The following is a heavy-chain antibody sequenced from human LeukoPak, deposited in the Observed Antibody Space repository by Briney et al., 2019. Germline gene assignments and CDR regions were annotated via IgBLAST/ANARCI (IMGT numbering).Heavy chain of an antibody. D-gene: IGHD3-22*01. J-gene: IGHJ3*02. V-gene: IGHV4-30-4*01. Sequence: KASETLSLTCTVPGVSISSGDYYWSWIRQPPGKGLEWIGYIYYSGSTYYNPSLKSRVTISVDTSKNQFSLKLSSVTAADTAVYYCARASYYYDSSGYYPADAFDIWGQGTMVTVSS. CDR3: ARASYYYDSSGYYPADAFDI. CDR2: IYYSGST. CDR1: GVSISSGDYY.